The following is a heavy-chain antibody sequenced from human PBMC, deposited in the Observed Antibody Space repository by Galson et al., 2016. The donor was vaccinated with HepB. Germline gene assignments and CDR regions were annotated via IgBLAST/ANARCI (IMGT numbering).Heavy chain of an antibody. Sequence: SLRLSCAASGFTFSSYCIHWVRQAPGKGLVWVSRIKSNGKNEDYADSVKGRFTISRDNAQNRLFMDMDSLTVEDTAVYFCARTITPAPIPLFDSWGQGTLVTVSS. D-gene: IGHD3-10*01. CDR1: GFTFSSYC. CDR3: ARTITPAPIPLFDS. CDR2: IKSNGKNE. V-gene: IGHV3-74*01. J-gene: IGHJ4*02.